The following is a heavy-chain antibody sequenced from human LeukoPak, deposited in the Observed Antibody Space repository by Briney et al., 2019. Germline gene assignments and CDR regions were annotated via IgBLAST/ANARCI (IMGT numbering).Heavy chain of an antibody. CDR3: AREVRGQGKAVPLPDY. J-gene: IGHJ4*02. CDR1: GFTFNSYN. Sequence: GGSLRLSCAASGFTFNSYNMNWVRQAPGKGLVWVSRINSDGSSTSYVDSVKGRFTISRDNAKNTLYLQMNSLRAEDTAVYYCAREVRGQGKAVPLPDYWGQGTLVTVSS. CDR2: INSDGSST. D-gene: IGHD1-1*01. V-gene: IGHV3-74*01.